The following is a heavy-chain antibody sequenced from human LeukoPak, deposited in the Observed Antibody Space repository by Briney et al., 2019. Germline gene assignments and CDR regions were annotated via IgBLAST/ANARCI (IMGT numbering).Heavy chain of an antibody. CDR3: ASLGYCRSNSCHKLGFNWFDP. Sequence: SVTVSCKASGGTFSSYAISWVRQAPGQGLEWMGGIIPIFGTANYAQKFQGRVAITTDESTSTAYMELSSLRSEDTAVYYCASLGYCRSNSCHKLGFNWFDPWGQGTLVTASS. CDR2: IIPIFGTA. V-gene: IGHV1-69*05. CDR1: GGTFSSYA. D-gene: IGHD2-2*02. J-gene: IGHJ5*02.